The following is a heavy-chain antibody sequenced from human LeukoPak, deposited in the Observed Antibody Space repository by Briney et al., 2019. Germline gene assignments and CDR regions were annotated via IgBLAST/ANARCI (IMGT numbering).Heavy chain of an antibody. CDR1: GFTFSSYS. Sequence: PGGSLRLSCAASGFTFSSYSMNWVRQAPGKGLEWVSSISTSSSYINYADSVKGRFTISRDNAKNFLYLQMNSLRAEDTAVYYCARTYYDILTGYNPYFDYWGQGILVTVSS. CDR2: ISTSSSYI. D-gene: IGHD3-9*01. CDR3: ARTYYDILTGYNPYFDY. V-gene: IGHV3-21*01. J-gene: IGHJ4*02.